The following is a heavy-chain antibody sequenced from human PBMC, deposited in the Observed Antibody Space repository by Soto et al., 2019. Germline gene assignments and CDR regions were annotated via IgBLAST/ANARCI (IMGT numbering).Heavy chain of an antibody. V-gene: IGHV4-39*01. CDR1: GGSISSSSYY. Sequence: SETLSLTCTVSGGSISSSSYYWGWIRQPPGKGLEWIGSIYYSGSTYYNPSLKSRVTISVDTSKNQFSLKLSSVTAADTAVYYCARLAKSNYYYYGMDVWGQGTTVTVSS. CDR3: ARLAKSNYYYYGMDV. CDR2: IYYSGST. D-gene: IGHD2-8*01. J-gene: IGHJ6*02.